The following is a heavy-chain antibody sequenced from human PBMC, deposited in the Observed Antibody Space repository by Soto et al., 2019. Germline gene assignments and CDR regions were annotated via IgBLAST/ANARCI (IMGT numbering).Heavy chain of an antibody. CDR2: IIPIFGTA. D-gene: IGHD3-10*01. CDR1: GGTFSSYA. J-gene: IGHJ5*02. V-gene: IGHV1-69*13. CDR3: ARRGDDGYNWFDP. Sequence: AASVKVSCKASGGTFSSYAISWVRQAPGQGLEWMGGIIPIFGTAYYAQKFQGRVTITADESTSTAYMELSSLRSEDTAVYYCARRGDDGYNWFDPWGQGTLVTVSS.